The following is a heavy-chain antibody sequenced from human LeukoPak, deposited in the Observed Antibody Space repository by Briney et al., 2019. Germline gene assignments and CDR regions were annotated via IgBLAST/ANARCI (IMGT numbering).Heavy chain of an antibody. V-gene: IGHV4-4*09. D-gene: IGHD3-22*01. CDR3: ARLRHYYDSSGYYYAHAFDI. Sequence: SETLSLTCTVSGGSISSYYWSWIRQPPGKGLEWIGYIYTSGSTNYNPSLKSRVTISVDTSKNQFSLKLSSVTAAVTAVYYCARLRHYYDSSGYYYAHAFDIWGQGTMVTVSS. J-gene: IGHJ3*02. CDR1: GGSISSYY. CDR2: IYTSGST.